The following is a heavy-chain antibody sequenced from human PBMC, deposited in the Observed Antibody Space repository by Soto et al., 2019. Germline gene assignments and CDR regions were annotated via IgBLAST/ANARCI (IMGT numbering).Heavy chain of an antibody. V-gene: IGHV3-7*01. CDR1: GFTFSSYW. CDR3: ARDVRSSRRYFDS. Sequence: GGSLRLSCAASGFTFSSYWMSWVRQAPGKGLEWVANIKQDGSEKYYVDSVKGRFTISRDNAKNSLYLQMNSLRAEDTAVYYCARDVRSSRRYFDSWGQGTLVTVSS. J-gene: IGHJ4*02. CDR2: IKQDGSEK. D-gene: IGHD3-10*02.